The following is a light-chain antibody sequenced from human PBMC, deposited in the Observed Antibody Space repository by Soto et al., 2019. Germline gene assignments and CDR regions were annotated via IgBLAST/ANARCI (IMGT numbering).Light chain of an antibody. J-gene: IGLJ2*01. CDR1: SSDVGGYNY. Sequence: QSALTQPASVSGSPGQSITISCTGTSSDVGGYNYVSWYQQHPGKAPKVMIYDVSNRPSGVSNRFSGSKSGNTASLTISGLQAEDEADYYCSSYRSGSTLAFGGGTQLTVL. V-gene: IGLV2-14*01. CDR2: DVS. CDR3: SSYRSGSTLA.